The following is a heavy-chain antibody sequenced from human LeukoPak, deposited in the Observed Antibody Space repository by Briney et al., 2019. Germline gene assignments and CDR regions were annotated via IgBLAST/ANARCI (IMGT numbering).Heavy chain of an antibody. J-gene: IGHJ4*02. CDR3: ARLLGGSAYPNYLDC. D-gene: IGHD3-22*01. Sequence: PGGSLRLSCAASGFTFSSYAMSWVRQAPGKGLEWVANIKQDGSEKYYVDSVKGRFTISRDNAKNSLYLQMNSLRAEDTAVYYCARLLGGSAYPNYLDCWGQGTLVTVSS. CDR1: GFTFSSYA. V-gene: IGHV3-7*01. CDR2: IKQDGSEK.